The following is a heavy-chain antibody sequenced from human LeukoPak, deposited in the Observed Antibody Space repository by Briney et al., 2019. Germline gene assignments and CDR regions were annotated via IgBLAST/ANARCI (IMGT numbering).Heavy chain of an antibody. Sequence: PGGSLRLSCVVSGFSFSSYAMTWVRQAPGKGLEWVSGITGRGDHTYYADSAKGRFTISRDNFKNTVFLEMNSLRDEDTAVYYCARAPLGMVRGVTMDVWGKGTTVTVSS. J-gene: IGHJ6*03. D-gene: IGHD3-10*01. CDR1: GFSFSSYA. V-gene: IGHV3-23*01. CDR3: ARAPLGMVRGVTMDV. CDR2: ITGRGDHT.